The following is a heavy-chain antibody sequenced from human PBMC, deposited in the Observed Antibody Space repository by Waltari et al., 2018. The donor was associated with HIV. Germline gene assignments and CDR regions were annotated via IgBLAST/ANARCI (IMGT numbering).Heavy chain of an antibody. V-gene: IGHV1-69-2*01. Sequence: EVHLVQSGPEVQKPGATLKISCKVSGYTFTDHYIHWVQETPGKGLAWMGLIDPEDGETVYAEKFQARLTITVDTSVDTVYMEMTSLRADDAAVYYCASLAAAGYFDAWGQGTLLTVSS. CDR3: ASLAAAGYFDA. CDR1: GYTFTDHY. D-gene: IGHD6-13*01. J-gene: IGHJ4*02. CDR2: IDPEDGET.